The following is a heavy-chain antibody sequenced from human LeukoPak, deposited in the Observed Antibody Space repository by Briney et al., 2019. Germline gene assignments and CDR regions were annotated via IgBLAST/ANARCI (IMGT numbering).Heavy chain of an antibody. J-gene: IGHJ4*02. CDR1: GFTFSSYS. CDR3: ARDGRSSSGNLNFDY. Sequence: GGSLRLSCAASGFTFSSYSMNWVRQAPGKGLEWVSSISSSSSYTYYADSVKGRFTISRDNAKNSLYLQMNSLRAEDTAVYYCARDGRSSSGNLNFDYWGQGTLVTVSS. CDR2: ISSSSSYT. V-gene: IGHV3-21*01. D-gene: IGHD6-13*01.